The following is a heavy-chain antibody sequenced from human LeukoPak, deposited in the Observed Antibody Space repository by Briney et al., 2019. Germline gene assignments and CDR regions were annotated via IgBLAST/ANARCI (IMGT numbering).Heavy chain of an antibody. V-gene: IGHV4-61*08. CDR1: GGSLSSGDYY. CDR3: ARAVSITMIVIN. J-gene: IGHJ4*02. CDR2: IYYSGST. Sequence: SETLSLTCTVSGGSLSSGDYYWSWIRQPPGTGLEWIGYIYYSGSTNYNPSLKSRVTISVDTSKNQFSLKLSSVTAADTAVYYCARAVSITMIVINWGQGTLVTVSS. D-gene: IGHD3-22*01.